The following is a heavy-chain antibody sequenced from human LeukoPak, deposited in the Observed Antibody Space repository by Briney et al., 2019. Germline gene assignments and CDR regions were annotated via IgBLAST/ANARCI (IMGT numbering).Heavy chain of an antibody. CDR2: IYYSGST. V-gene: IGHV4-39*06. J-gene: IGHJ4*02. D-gene: IGHD6-19*01. CDR3: ARGGSGWERRSDFDY. CDR1: GGSISSSSYY. Sequence: PSETLSLTCTVSGGSISSSSYYWGWIRQPPGKGLEWIGSIYYSGSTYYNPSLKSRVTISVDTSKNQFPLKLSSVTAADTAVYYCARGGSGWERRSDFDYWGQGTLVTVSS.